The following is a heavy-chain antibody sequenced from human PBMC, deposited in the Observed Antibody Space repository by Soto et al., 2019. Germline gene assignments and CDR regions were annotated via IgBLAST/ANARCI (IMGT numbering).Heavy chain of an antibody. CDR2: IKTKSDGRTT. D-gene: IGHD3-9*01. Sequence: GGSLRLSCAASGFSFNNAWMRWVRQAPGMGLEWIGHIKTKSDGRTTDYAAPVKGRFTISRDDSKNTLYLHMSSLKIDDTAVYFCSRAPSDRYIDWVFNPNDFDVWGQGTTVTVSS. CDR1: GFSFNNAW. CDR3: SRAPSDRYIDWVFNPNDFDV. V-gene: IGHV3-15*01. J-gene: IGHJ3*01.